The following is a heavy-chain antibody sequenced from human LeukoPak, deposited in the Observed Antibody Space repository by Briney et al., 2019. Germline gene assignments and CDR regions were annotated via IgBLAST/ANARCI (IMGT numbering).Heavy chain of an antibody. V-gene: IGHV4-34*01. CDR3: ARGCWGYSSSKSWNYYYYGMDV. Sequence: SETLSLTCAVYGGSFSGYYWSWIRQPPGKGLEWIGEINHSGSTNYNPSLESRVTISVDTSKNQFSLKLSSVTAADTAVYYCARGCWGYSSSKSWNYYYYGMDVWGQGTTVTVSS. CDR1: GGSFSGYY. CDR2: INHSGST. J-gene: IGHJ6*02. D-gene: IGHD6-13*01.